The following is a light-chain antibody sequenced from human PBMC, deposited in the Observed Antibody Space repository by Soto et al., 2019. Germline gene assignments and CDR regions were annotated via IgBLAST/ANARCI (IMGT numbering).Light chain of an antibody. Sequence: SYELTQPPSVSVAPGKTARITCGGNNIGSKSVHWYQQKPGQAPVLVIYYDSDRPSGIPERFSGSNSGNTATLTISRVDAGDEADYYCQVWDSSSDHRGVFGGGTKLTVL. J-gene: IGLJ2*01. V-gene: IGLV3-21*04. CDR2: YDS. CDR3: QVWDSSSDHRGV. CDR1: NIGSKS.